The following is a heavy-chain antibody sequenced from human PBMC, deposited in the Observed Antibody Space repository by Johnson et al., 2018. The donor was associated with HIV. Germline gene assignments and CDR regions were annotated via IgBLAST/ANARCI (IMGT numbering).Heavy chain of an antibody. V-gene: IGHV3-30*18. CDR1: GFTFSDYY. CDR2: ISYDGSNE. Sequence: QVQLVESGGGVVQPGRSLRLSCAASGFTFSDYYMSWIRQAPGKGLEWVAVISYDGSNEYYADSVKDRFTISRDNSKNTLYLQMNSLRADDTAVYYCAKEGRELLGGTFDIWGQGTMVTVSS. CDR3: AKEGRELLGGTFDI. D-gene: IGHD1-26*01. J-gene: IGHJ3*02.